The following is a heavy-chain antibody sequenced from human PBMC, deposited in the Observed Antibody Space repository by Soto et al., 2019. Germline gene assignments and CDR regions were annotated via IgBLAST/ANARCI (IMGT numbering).Heavy chain of an antibody. V-gene: IGHV3-53*01. CDR1: GFTVSSNY. Sequence: GGSLRLSCAASGFTVSSNYMSWVRQAPGKGLEWVSVIYSGGSTYYADSVKGRCTIARDNSKNTLYLQMNSLRAEDTAVYYCARDGDCGGDCYYFDYWGQGTLVTVSS. CDR3: ARDGDCGGDCYYFDY. D-gene: IGHD2-21*01. CDR2: IYSGGST. J-gene: IGHJ4*02.